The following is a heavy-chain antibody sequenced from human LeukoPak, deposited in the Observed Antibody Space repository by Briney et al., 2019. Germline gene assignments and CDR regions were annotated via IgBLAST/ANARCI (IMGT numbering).Heavy chain of an antibody. CDR2: ISNSGTTI. CDR3: AKTLGSSTWLHFDY. J-gene: IGHJ4*02. D-gene: IGHD6-13*01. V-gene: IGHV3-11*01. CDR1: GFSFSDYY. Sequence: GGSLRLSCAASGFSFSDYYMSWFRQAPGKGLEWVSYISNSGTTIYYADSVKGRFTISRDNAKNSLFLQMNSLRAEDTAVYYCAKTLGSSTWLHFDYWGQGTLVAVSS.